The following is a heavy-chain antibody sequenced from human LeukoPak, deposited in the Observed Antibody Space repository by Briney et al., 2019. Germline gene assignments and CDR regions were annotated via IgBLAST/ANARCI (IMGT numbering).Heavy chain of an antibody. CDR1: GGTFSNFW. Sequence: SGGSLRLSCAASGGTFSNFWMTWVRQAPGKGLEWVANIKQDGSAKYYVDSVKGRFTISRDNAKNSLYLQMDSLRAEDSAIYYCGGSSGWLCDAWGQGTLVTVSS. CDR3: GGSSGWLCDA. CDR2: IKQDGSAK. D-gene: IGHD3-22*01. J-gene: IGHJ5*02. V-gene: IGHV3-7*04.